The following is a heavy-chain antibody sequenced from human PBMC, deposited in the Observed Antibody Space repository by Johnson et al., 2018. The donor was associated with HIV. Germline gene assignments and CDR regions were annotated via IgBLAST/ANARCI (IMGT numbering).Heavy chain of an antibody. J-gene: IGHJ1*01. Sequence: EVQLVESGGGVLRPGGSLRLSCAASGFTFDDYAMHWVRQAPGKGLEWVSGISWNSGSIGCADSVKGRFTISRDNAKNSLYLQMNVLLCKRARFSSIAAGFCPASSVLELGDNVRGLLGLRWAMWG. CDR1: GFTFDDYA. V-gene: IGHV3-9*01. CDR2: ISWNSGSI. D-gene: IGHD6-13*01. CDR3: AAGFCPASSVLELGDNVRGLLGLRWAM.